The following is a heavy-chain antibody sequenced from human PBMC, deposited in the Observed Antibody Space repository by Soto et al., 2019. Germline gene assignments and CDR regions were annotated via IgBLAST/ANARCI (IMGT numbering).Heavy chain of an antibody. CDR1: GGPFSDCT. Sequence: SDAVSLTYYLSGGPFSDCTWIWIRQTPGAGLQWIGQINHSGSANYNPSLKSRVTISVHTSSSQFSLELSSVTAADTAVYYCARGLISGSHYSGGWYYFDSWGQGTQVTVS. CDR3: ARGLISGSHYSGGWYYFDS. CDR2: INHSGSA. V-gene: IGHV4-34*01. D-gene: IGHD1-26*01. J-gene: IGHJ4*02.